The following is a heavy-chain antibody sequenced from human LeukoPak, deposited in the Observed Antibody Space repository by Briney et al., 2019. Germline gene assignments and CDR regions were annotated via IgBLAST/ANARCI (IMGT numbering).Heavy chain of an antibody. V-gene: IGHV3-20*04. D-gene: IGHD6-13*01. CDR1: GFTFDDYG. J-gene: IGHJ4*02. Sequence: GSLRLSCAASGFTFDDYGMSWVRQAPGKGPEWVSGINWNGGSTGYADSVKGRFTISRDNAKNSLYLQMNSLRAEDTALYYCARVEGYSSSWNLDYWGQGTLVTVSS. CDR3: ARVEGYSSSWNLDY. CDR2: INWNGGST.